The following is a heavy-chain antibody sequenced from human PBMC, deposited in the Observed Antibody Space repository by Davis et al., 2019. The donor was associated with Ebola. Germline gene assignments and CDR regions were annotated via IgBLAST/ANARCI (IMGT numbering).Heavy chain of an antibody. CDR3: ARGHVRWELLPPGIDY. D-gene: IGHD1-26*01. Sequence: GESLKISCAASGFTFSSYAMHWVRQAPGKGLEWVAVISYDGSNKYYADSVKGRFTISRDNSKNTLYLQMNSLRAEDTAVYYCARGHVRWELLPPGIDYWGQGTLVTVSS. CDR1: GFTFSSYA. CDR2: ISYDGSNK. V-gene: IGHV3-30-3*01. J-gene: IGHJ4*02.